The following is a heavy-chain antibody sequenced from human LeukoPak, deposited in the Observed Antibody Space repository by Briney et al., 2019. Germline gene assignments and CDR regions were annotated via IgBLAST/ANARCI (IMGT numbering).Heavy chain of an antibody. CDR1: GYTFTSYG. CDR2: FSAYNGNT. Sequence: ASVKVSCKASGYTFTSYGISWVRQAPGQGLEWMGWFSAYNGNTNYAQMLQGRVTMTTDTSMSTAYMELSSLRSDNTAVYYCARGWGDIVVVPADPILYNWFDPWGQGTLVTVSS. V-gene: IGHV1-18*01. D-gene: IGHD2-2*01. J-gene: IGHJ5*02. CDR3: ARGWGDIVVVPADPILYNWFDP.